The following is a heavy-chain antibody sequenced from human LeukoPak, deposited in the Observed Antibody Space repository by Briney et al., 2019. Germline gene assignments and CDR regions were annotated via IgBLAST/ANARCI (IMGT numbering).Heavy chain of an antibody. CDR1: GFTFSNYW. J-gene: IGHJ5*02. D-gene: IGHD3-22*01. Sequence: GGSLRLSCAASGFTFSNYWMHWVRQAPGKGLEWVANIKQDGSEKYYVDSVKGRFTISRDNAKNSLYLQMNSLRAEDTAVYYCARDLYYYDSSGYQYWFDPWGQGTLVAVSS. V-gene: IGHV3-7*01. CDR2: IKQDGSEK. CDR3: ARDLYYYDSSGYQYWFDP.